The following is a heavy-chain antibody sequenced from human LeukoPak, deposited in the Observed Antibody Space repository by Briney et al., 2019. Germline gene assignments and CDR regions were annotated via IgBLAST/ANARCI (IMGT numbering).Heavy chain of an antibody. J-gene: IGHJ4*02. Sequence: SETLSLTCTVSGGSISGSNYHWGWIRQPPGKGLEWIGSINYWGHTYYNPSLESRVTISVDTSKNQFSLKVSSVTAADTALYYCAPTYSYTGGGYDYWGQGTLVNVSS. V-gene: IGHV4-39*01. CDR3: APTYSYTGGGYDY. CDR2: INYWGHT. CDR1: GGSISGSNYH. D-gene: IGHD5-18*01.